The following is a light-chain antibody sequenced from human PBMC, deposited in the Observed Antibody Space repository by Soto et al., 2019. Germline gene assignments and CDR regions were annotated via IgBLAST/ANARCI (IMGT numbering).Light chain of an antibody. J-gene: IGKJ1*01. Sequence: EIVLTQSPGTLSLSPGERDTLSCRASQTVSGTSLAWYQQKPGQAPSLLIYGASSRATGIPDRFSGSGSGTDFTLTISRLEPEDFAVYYCQQYGSSPRTFGQWTKVEIK. CDR1: QTVSGTS. CDR3: QQYGSSPRT. CDR2: GAS. V-gene: IGKV3-20*01.